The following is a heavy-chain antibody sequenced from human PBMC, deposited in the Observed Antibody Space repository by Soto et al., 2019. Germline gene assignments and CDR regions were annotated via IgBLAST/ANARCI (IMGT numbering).Heavy chain of an antibody. V-gene: IGHV1-69*02. D-gene: IGHD6-19*01. CDR1: GGTFSSYT. J-gene: IGHJ4*02. CDR3: ARSLSSGRWYYFDY. CDR2: IIPILGIA. Sequence: SVKVSCTASGGTFSSYTISWVRQAPGQGLEWMGRIIPILGIANYAQKFQGRVTITADKSTSTAYMELSSLRSEDTAVYYCARSLSSGRWYYFDYWGQGTLVTVSS.